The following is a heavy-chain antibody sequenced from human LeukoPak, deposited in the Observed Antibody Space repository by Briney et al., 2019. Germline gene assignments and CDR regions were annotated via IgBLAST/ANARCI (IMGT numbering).Heavy chain of an antibody. Sequence: GASVKVSCKASGYTFRNHGITWVRQAPGRGLEWMGWISGYNGDTHYAQNLQGRVTMTTDTSTSTAYMELRSLRSDDTAVYYCARDPTNTSGYYAYFDYWGQGTLVTVSS. V-gene: IGHV1-18*01. J-gene: IGHJ4*02. CDR1: GYTFRNHG. CDR2: ISGYNGDT. CDR3: ARDPTNTSGYYAYFDY. D-gene: IGHD3-22*01.